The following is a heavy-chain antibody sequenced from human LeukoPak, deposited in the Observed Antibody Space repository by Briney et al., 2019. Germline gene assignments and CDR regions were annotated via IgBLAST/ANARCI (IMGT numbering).Heavy chain of an antibody. V-gene: IGHV4-59*02. CDR1: GGSVSNHY. J-gene: IGHJ4*02. CDR2: LYYTGNT. D-gene: IGHD6-25*01. CDR3: ATGHGRLLDY. Sequence: SETLSLTCTVSGGSVSNHYWNWIRQSPGKGLEWIGYLYYTGNTNYNPSLRSRVTISVDMSKNQFSLKLSSVTAADTALYYCATGHGRLLDYWGRGTLVTVSS.